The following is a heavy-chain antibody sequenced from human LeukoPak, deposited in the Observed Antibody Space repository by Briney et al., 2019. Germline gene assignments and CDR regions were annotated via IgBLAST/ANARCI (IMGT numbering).Heavy chain of an antibody. Sequence: PSETLSLTCTVSGGSISSSSYYWGWLRQPPGKGLEWIGSIYYSGSNYYNPSLKSRVTISEKTYKKQFSLNLSSVTAADTAVYYCARALTTVTTNPFYYYYYMDVWGKGTTVTVSS. CDR1: GGSISSSSYY. CDR2: IYYSGSN. CDR3: ARALTTVTTNPFYYYYYMDV. V-gene: IGHV4-39*07. D-gene: IGHD4-11*01. J-gene: IGHJ6*03.